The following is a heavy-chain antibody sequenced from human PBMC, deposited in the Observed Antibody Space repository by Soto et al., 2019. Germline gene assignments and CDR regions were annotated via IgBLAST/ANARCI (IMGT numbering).Heavy chain of an antibody. V-gene: IGHV4-59*01. D-gene: IGHD1-26*01. Sequence: QVQLQESGPGLVKPSEALSLTCTVSAGSITNYYWSWLRQPPGKGLEWIGYIYYSGNTNYNPSLKSRVTISVDTSKNQFSLRLSSVTAADTAVYYCAREWHMGYSGSGNNWFDPWGQGTLVTVSS. CDR3: AREWHMGYSGSGNNWFDP. CDR2: IYYSGNT. J-gene: IGHJ5*02. CDR1: AGSITNYY.